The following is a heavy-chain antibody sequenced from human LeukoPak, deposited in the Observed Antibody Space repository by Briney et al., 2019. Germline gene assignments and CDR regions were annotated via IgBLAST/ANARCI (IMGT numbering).Heavy chain of an antibody. D-gene: IGHD1-26*01. J-gene: IGHJ4*02. V-gene: IGHV3-30*03. CDR2: ISYDGSNK. CDR3: ARIVGAIGFYFDY. CDR1: GFTFSSYG. Sequence: GRSLRLSCAASGFTFSSYGMHWVRQAPGKGLEWVAVISYDGSNKYYADSVKGRFTISRDNSKNTLYLQMNSLRDEDTAVYYCARIVGAIGFYFDYWGQGTLVTVSS.